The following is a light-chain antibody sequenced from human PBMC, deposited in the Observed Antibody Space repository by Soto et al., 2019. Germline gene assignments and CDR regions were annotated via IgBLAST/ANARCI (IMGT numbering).Light chain of an antibody. Sequence: QSALTQPGSVSGSPGQSITFSCTGTSSDIGAYNYVSWYQHHPGKAPKLLIYDVTDRPSGVSDRFSGSKSGTTASLTISGLQAEDEADYFCSSYTTINTVVVFGGGTKLTVL. CDR3: SSYTTINTVVV. V-gene: IGLV2-14*03. CDR2: DVT. J-gene: IGLJ3*02. CDR1: SSDIGAYNY.